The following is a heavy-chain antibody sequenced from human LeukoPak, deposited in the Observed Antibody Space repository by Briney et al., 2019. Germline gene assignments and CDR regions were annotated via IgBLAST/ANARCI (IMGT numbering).Heavy chain of an antibody. J-gene: IGHJ4*02. Sequence: GGSLRLSCVASGFSFSTQRMHWVRQAPGKGLVWVSYINIDERITGYADSVKGRFTISRDNSKNMLYLQMNSLRAEDTAVYYCAKWKYSNSGIDDYWGQGTLVTVSS. CDR1: GFSFSTQR. V-gene: IGHV3-74*01. CDR3: AKWKYSNSGIDDY. CDR2: INIDERIT. D-gene: IGHD6-6*01.